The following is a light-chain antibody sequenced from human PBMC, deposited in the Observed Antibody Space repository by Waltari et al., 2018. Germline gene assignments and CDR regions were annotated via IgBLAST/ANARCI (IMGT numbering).Light chain of an antibody. Sequence: QSALTQPHSASGSPGQSVAISCTGTSSDVGGYNYVSWYQQHPGKAPKLIIYEVSKQPSGATVRFSGAKSGNTAALTVSGLQADDEADFYCSSYAGSNDPVVFGGGTKLTVL. V-gene: IGLV2-8*01. CDR3: SSYAGSNDPVV. CDR2: EVS. J-gene: IGLJ2*01. CDR1: SSDVGGYNY.